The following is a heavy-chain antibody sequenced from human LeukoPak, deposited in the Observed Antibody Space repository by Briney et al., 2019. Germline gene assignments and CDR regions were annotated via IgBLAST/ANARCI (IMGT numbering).Heavy chain of an antibody. D-gene: IGHD1-26*01. CDR1: GYTFTSYG. V-gene: IGHV1-18*01. Sequence: GASVKVSCKASGYTFTSYGISWVRQAPGQGLEWMGWISAYNGNANYAQNLQGRVTMTTDTSTSTAYMELRSLRSDDTAVYYCARDLARRIVGATPAYWGQGTLVTVSS. CDR3: ARDLARRIVGATPAY. CDR2: ISAYNGNA. J-gene: IGHJ4*02.